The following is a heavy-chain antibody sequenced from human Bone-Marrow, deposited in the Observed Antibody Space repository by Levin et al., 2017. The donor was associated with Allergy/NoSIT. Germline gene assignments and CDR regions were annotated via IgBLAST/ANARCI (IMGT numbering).Heavy chain of an antibody. D-gene: IGHD3-16*01. CDR2: VTNTGDSDTT. CDR3: ADLGRSHGLDV. Sequence: PGESLKISCEASGFTSGFTFNDHYIDWVRQAPGKGLEWIGRVTNTGDSDTTKYAASMKGRFTISRDDSKNSVFLQMNSLKTEDTAVYYCADLGRSHGLDVWGQGTTVTVSS. V-gene: IGHV3-72*01. CDR1: GFTSGFTFNDHY. J-gene: IGHJ6*02.